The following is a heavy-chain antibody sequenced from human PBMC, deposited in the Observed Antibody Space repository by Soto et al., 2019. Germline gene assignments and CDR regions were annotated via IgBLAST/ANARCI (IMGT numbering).Heavy chain of an antibody. D-gene: IGHD6-25*01. Sequence: QVHLRESDSRLMQPAQTLSLTCAVSGGSITSGGFSWHWIRQPPGRGLEWIGYVFRGGSTNYNPSLQSRVSISLDRSKNMFSLKLYSLTAADTAVYFCARGVRPFFSSGYTSDWGLDYWGQGALVTVAS. CDR2: VFRGGST. CDR1: GGSITSGGFS. CDR3: ARGVRPFFSSGYTSDWGLDY. J-gene: IGHJ4*02. V-gene: IGHV4-30-2*01.